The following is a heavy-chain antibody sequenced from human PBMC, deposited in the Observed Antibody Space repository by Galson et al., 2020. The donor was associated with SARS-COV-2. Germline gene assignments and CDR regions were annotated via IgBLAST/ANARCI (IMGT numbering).Heavy chain of an antibody. V-gene: IGHV4-31*03. CDR2: IYNNERT. CDR3: AREIAYCGSDCYSRFDP. CDR1: GGSIRSGDYY. D-gene: IGHD2-21*02. Sequence: ETSETLSLTCTVAGGSIRSGDYYWSWIRQHPGKGLERIGYIYNNERTYYNPPLKGRLTISADTSTNQFSLKLTSVTAADTAVYYCAREIAYCGSDCYSRFDPWGQGTLVTVSS. J-gene: IGHJ5*02.